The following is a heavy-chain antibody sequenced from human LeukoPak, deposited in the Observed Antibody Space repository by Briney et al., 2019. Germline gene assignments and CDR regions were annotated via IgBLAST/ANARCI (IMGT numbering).Heavy chain of an antibody. CDR1: GYTFTSYG. D-gene: IGHD3-22*01. Sequence: ASVTVSCKASGYTFTSYGISWVRQAPGQGLEWMGWISAYNGNTNYAQKLRGRVTMTTDTSTSTAYMELRSLRSDDTAVYDWARAPDYYDSSGYADYWGQGTLVTVS. V-gene: IGHV1-18*01. CDR3: ARAPDYYDSSGYADY. CDR2: ISAYNGNT. J-gene: IGHJ4*02.